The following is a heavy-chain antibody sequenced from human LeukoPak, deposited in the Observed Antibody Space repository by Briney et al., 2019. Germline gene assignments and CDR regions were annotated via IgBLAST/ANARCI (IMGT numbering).Heavy chain of an antibody. CDR3: ANFIAAHRPFDY. CDR2: IYYSGST. CDR1: GGSISSSSYY. D-gene: IGHD6-6*01. J-gene: IGHJ4*02. V-gene: IGHV4-39*07. Sequence: SETLSLTCTVSGGSISSSSYYWGWIRQPPGKGLEWIGSIYYSGSTYYNPSLKSRVTISVDTSKNQFSLKLSSVTAADMAVYYCANFIAAHRPFDYWGQGTLVAVSS.